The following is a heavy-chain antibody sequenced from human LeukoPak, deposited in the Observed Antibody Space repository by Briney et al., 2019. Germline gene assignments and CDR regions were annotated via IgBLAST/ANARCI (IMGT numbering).Heavy chain of an antibody. CDR1: GFTFSTSW. Sequence: GGSLRLSCAASGFTFSTSWMTWVRQAPEKGLEWVANIKADGSEKYYVDSVRGRFTISRDNAKNSLSLQMNSLRADDTAVYYCARHWEWAFDIWGQGTMVTVSS. V-gene: IGHV3-7*01. D-gene: IGHD7-27*01. CDR3: ARHWEWAFDI. CDR2: IKADGSEK. J-gene: IGHJ3*02.